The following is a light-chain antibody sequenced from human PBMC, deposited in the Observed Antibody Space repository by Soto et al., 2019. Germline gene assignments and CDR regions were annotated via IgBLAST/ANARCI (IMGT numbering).Light chain of an antibody. J-gene: IGKJ1*01. Sequence: DIVMTQSPDSLAVSLGERATINCKSSQSVLYSSNNKNYLAWYQQKPGQPPKLLIYRASTRESGVPDRFSGSGSGTDFTLTISSLQAEDVAVYYCQQYYSTLPTFGRGTKVEIK. CDR3: QQYYSTLPT. CDR1: QSVLYSSNNKNY. CDR2: RAS. V-gene: IGKV4-1*01.